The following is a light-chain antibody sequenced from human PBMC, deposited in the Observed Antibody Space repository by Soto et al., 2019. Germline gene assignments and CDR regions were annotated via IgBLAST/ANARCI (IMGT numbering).Light chain of an antibody. CDR2: AAS. J-gene: IGKJ5*01. CDR3: QQRYSTTRT. Sequence: DIQMTQSPSSLSASVGDRVTITCRASQSISRYLNWYQQKPGKAPKLLIYAASSLQSGVPSRFSGSGSGTDFTLTISSLKNEDFATYDCQQRYSTTRTFGQGTRLEIK. V-gene: IGKV1-39*01. CDR1: QSISRY.